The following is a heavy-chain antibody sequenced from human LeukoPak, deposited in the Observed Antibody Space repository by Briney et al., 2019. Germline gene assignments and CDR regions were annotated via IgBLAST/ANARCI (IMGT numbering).Heavy chain of an antibody. CDR3: ARDRIVVVVAATPKTLCDI. Sequence: ASVKVSCKASGYTFTSYGISWVRQAPGQGLEWMGWISAYNGNTNYAQKLQGRVTMTTDTSTSTAYMELRSLRSDDTAVYYCARDRIVVVVAATPKTLCDIWGQGTMVTASS. D-gene: IGHD2-15*01. CDR2: ISAYNGNT. CDR1: GYTFTSYG. V-gene: IGHV1-18*01. J-gene: IGHJ3*02.